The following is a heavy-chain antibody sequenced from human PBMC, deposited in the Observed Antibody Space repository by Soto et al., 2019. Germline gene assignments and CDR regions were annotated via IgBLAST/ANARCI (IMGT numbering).Heavy chain of an antibody. CDR3: AKDRGTGDYGVNAVDI. CDR2: ISGRGENT. V-gene: IGHV3-23*01. J-gene: IGHJ3*02. CDR1: GFTFSVFA. D-gene: IGHD7-27*01. Sequence: EVQLLESGGGLVQPGGSLRLSCAASGFTFSVFAMSWVRQAPGKGLELVSTISGRGENTYYADSVKDRFTISRDNSKSTLNLQMNSLRGEDTAVYYCAKDRGTGDYGVNAVDIWGQGTMVTVAS.